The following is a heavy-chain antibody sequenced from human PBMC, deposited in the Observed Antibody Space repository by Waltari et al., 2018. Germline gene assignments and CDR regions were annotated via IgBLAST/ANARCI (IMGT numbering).Heavy chain of an antibody. CDR2: ISSSSSYI. CDR3: ASRLRSGWDFDY. V-gene: IGHV3-21*01. D-gene: IGHD6-19*01. CDR1: GFTFSSYS. Sequence: EVQLVESGGGLVKPGGSLRLSCAASGFTFSSYSMNWVRQAPGKGLEWVSSISSSSSYIYYADSVKGRFTISRDNAKNSLYLQMNSLRAEDTAVYYCASRLRSGWDFDYWGQGTLVTVSS. J-gene: IGHJ4*02.